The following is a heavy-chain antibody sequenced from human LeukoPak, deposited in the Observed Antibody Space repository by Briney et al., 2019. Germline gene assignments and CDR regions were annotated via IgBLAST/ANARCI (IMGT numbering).Heavy chain of an antibody. CDR2: IGSKAYGGTT. CDR1: GFTFGDYA. D-gene: IGHD3-10*01. CDR3: TRDGSGSYSGY. J-gene: IGHJ4*02. Sequence: GGSLRLSCTASGFTFGDYAMSWVRQAPGKGLEWVGFIGSKAYGGTTEYAASVKGRFTISRDDSKSIAYLQMNSLKTEDTAVYYCTRDGSGSYSGYWGQGTLVTVSS. V-gene: IGHV3-49*04.